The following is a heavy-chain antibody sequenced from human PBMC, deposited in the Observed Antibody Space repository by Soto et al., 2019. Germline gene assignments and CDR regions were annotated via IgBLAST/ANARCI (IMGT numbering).Heavy chain of an antibody. CDR1: RFSFRSYG. J-gene: IGHJ4*02. CDR3: TTLTMIVVHLDY. Sequence: PGGSLRLSCAASRFSFRSYGMHWVRQTPGKGLEWVAVISYDGGATDYAAPVKGRFTISRDDSRSMLYLQMNSLKPEDTAIYYCTTLTMIVVHLDYWGPGTLVTVSS. V-gene: IGHV3-15*01. CDR2: ISYDGGAT. D-gene: IGHD3-22*01.